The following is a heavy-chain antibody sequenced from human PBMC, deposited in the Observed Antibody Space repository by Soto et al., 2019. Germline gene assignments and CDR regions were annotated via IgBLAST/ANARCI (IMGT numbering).Heavy chain of an antibody. CDR2: IYSGGST. Sequence: EVQLVESGGGLIQPGGSLRLSCAASGFTVSSNYMTWVRQAPGKGLEWVSVIYSGGSTYYADSVKGRFTISRDNSKXTXXLQMNSLRAEDTAVYYCAREWRYCSGGNCYGAFDIWGQGTMVTVSS. CDR1: GFTVSSNY. V-gene: IGHV3-53*01. CDR3: AREWRYCSGGNCYGAFDI. J-gene: IGHJ3*02. D-gene: IGHD2-15*01.